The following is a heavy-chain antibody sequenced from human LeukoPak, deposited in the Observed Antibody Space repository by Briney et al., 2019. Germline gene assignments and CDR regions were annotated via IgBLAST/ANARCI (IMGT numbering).Heavy chain of an antibody. J-gene: IGHJ4*02. Sequence: SVKVSCKASRGAFSTYAINWVRQAPGQGLEWMGGIIPIFGTANYAQKFQGRVTITADESTSTAYMELSSLRSEDTAVYYCAREYGDYVGYWGQGTLVTVSS. CDR3: AREYGDYVGY. CDR1: RGAFSTYA. V-gene: IGHV1-69*13. D-gene: IGHD4-17*01. CDR2: IIPIFGTA.